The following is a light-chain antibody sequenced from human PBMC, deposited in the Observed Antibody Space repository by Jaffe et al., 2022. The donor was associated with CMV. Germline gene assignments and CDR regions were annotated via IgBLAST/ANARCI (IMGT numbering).Light chain of an antibody. J-gene: IGLJ2*01. CDR2: DVS. V-gene: IGLV2-14*03. CDR1: SSDIGTYNY. Sequence: QSALTQPASVSGSPGQSITISCTGTSSDIGTYNYVSWYQQHPGKAPKVMIYDVSNRPSGASNRFSGSKSGNTASLTISGLQAEDEANYYCSSYTSSKTLVFGGGTKLTVL. CDR3: SSYTSSKTLV.